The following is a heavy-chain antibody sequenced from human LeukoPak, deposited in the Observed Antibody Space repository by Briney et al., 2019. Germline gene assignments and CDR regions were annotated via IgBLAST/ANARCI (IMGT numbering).Heavy chain of an antibody. Sequence: PGGSLRLSCAASGFTFSSYAMSWLRQAPGKGLEWVSTISGSGGSTNYADSVKGRFTISRDNSKNTLYLQMNSLRAEDTAVHYCAPRPTVTIDYWGQGTLVTVSS. J-gene: IGHJ4*02. V-gene: IGHV3-23*01. CDR1: GFTFSSYA. CDR2: ISGSGGST. D-gene: IGHD4-17*01. CDR3: APRPTVTIDY.